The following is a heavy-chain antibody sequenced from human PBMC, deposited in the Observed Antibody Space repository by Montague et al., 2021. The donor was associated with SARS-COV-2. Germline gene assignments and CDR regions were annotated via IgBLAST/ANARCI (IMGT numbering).Heavy chain of an antibody. CDR3: ARDTGISGAFDI. D-gene: IGHD2-15*01. Sequence: TLSLTCTVSGGFISSGGYYWSWIRQHPGKGLEWIGYIYYSGSTYYNPSLKSRVTISVDTSKNQFSLKLSSVTAADTAVYYCARDTGISGAFDIWGQGTMVTVSS. CDR2: IYYSGST. J-gene: IGHJ3*02. V-gene: IGHV4-31*03. CDR1: GGFISSGGYY.